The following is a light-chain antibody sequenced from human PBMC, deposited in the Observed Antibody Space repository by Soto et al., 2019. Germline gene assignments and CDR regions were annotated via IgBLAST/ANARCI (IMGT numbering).Light chain of an antibody. CDR3: HQYATSPHT. J-gene: IGKJ2*01. V-gene: IGKV3-20*01. CDR1: QSLRNVF. CDR2: GAS. Sequence: DIVLTQSPGTLSLSPGEGATLSCRASQSLRNVFLDWYQQKPGQAPRLLIYGASRRATGIPDRFSGSGSGTDFTLTISRLEPEDFAVYFCHQYATSPHTFGQGTKLDIK.